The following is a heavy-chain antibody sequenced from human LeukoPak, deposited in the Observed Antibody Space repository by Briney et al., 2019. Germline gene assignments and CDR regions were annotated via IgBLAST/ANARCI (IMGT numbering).Heavy chain of an antibody. Sequence: ASVKVSCKASGYTFTSYDINWVRQATGQGLEWMGIINPSGGSTSYAQKFQGRVTMTRDMSTSTVYMELSSLRSEDTAVYYCARAGDYYDSSKIDYWGQGTLVTVSS. CDR1: GYTFTSYD. J-gene: IGHJ4*02. CDR3: ARAGDYYDSSKIDY. V-gene: IGHV1-46*01. D-gene: IGHD3-22*01. CDR2: INPSGGST.